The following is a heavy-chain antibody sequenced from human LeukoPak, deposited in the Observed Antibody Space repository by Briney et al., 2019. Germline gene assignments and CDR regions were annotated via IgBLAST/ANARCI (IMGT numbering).Heavy chain of an antibody. V-gene: IGHV3-33*01. J-gene: IGHJ4*02. Sequence: GGSLRLSCAASGFTFSSYGMHWVRQAPGKGLEWVAVIWYDGSNKYYADSVKGRFTISRDNSKNTLYLQMNSLRAEDTAVYYCARDDRIRPLNSGGHGGNFDYWGQGTLVTVSS. D-gene: IGHD1-26*01. CDR3: ARDDRIRPLNSGGHGGNFDY. CDR1: GFTFSSYG. CDR2: IWYDGSNK.